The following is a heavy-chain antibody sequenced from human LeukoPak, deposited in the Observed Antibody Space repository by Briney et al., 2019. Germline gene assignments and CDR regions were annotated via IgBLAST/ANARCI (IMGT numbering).Heavy chain of an antibody. J-gene: IGHJ6*02. V-gene: IGHV5-51*01. D-gene: IGHD1-26*01. CDR1: GYNFTSYW. CDR3: ARHSGSGTYYYYYAMDV. Sequence: GESLKIPCKGSGYNFTSYWITWVRQMPGKGLEWMGIISPGDSDTRYSPSFQGQVTISADKSISTAYLQWSSLKASDTAMYFCARHSGSGTYYYYYAMDVWGQGTTVTVSS. CDR2: ISPGDSDT.